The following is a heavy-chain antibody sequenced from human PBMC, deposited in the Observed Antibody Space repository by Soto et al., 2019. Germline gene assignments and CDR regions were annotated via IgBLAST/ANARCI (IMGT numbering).Heavy chain of an antibody. Sequence: ASVKVSCKASGYTFTSYDINWVRQDTGQGLEWMGWMNPNSGNTGYAQKFQGRVTMTRNTSISTAYMELSSLRSEDTAVYYCARGLWLGDGDYYYMDVWGKGTTVTVSS. J-gene: IGHJ6*03. CDR3: ARGLWLGDGDYYYMDV. CDR1: GYTFTSYD. V-gene: IGHV1-8*01. D-gene: IGHD3-10*01. CDR2: MNPNSGNT.